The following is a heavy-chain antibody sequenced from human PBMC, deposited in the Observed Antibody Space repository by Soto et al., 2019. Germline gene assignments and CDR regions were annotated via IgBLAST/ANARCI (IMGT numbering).Heavy chain of an antibody. J-gene: IGHJ6*02. CDR2: VYYTGAT. CDR1: SGPDRSHN. CDR3: VIQRIDYLPGLVDS. V-gene: IGHV4-59*08. D-gene: IGHD4-17*01. Sequence: QVQLQQSGPRLVMPSETLSLTCTVSSGPDRSHNWGWIRQPPGRGLEWIGYVYYTGATAYNPSPRGRVPTSAYTSTNDTSSTLNPVTAADTAVYYCVIQRIDYLPGLVDSWGQGTTVSVSS.